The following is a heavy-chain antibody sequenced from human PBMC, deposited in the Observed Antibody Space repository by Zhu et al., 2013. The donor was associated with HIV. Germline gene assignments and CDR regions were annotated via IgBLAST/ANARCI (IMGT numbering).Heavy chain of an antibody. D-gene: IGHD3-22*01. Sequence: QVQLVQSGAEVKKPGASVRVSCKSSGYTFTSNDINWVRQATGQGLEWMGWINPNSGGTNYAQKFQGRVTMARDTSISTAYMELSRLRSDDTALYYCARAQFSMIVVVEYWGQGTLVTVSS. J-gene: IGHJ4*02. CDR1: GYTFTSND. CDR2: INPNSGGT. CDR3: ARAQFSMIVVVEY. V-gene: IGHV1-2*02.